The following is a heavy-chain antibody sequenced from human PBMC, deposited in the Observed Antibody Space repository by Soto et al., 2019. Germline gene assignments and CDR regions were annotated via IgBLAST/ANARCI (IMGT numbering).Heavy chain of an antibody. CDR3: TRQYMTTVTLFDY. CDR2: VRSKAYGGTT. V-gene: IGHV3-49*03. CDR1: GFTFGDYA. Sequence: QLGGSLRLSCTASGFTFGDYAMSWFRQAPGKGLEWVGFVRSKAYGGTTEYAASVKGRFTISRDDPKSIAYLQMDSLKTEETAVYYCTRQYMTTVTLFDYWGQGTLVTVSS. J-gene: IGHJ4*02. D-gene: IGHD4-17*01.